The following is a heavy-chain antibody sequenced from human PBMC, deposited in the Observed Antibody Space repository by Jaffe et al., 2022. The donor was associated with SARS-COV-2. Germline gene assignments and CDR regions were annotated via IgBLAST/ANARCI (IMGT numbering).Heavy chain of an antibody. CDR2: ISYDGSNK. Sequence: QVQLVESGGGVVQPGRSLRLSCAASGFTFSSYGMHWVRQAPGKGLEWVAVISYDGSNKYYADSVKGRFTISRDNSKNTLYLQMNSLRAEDTAVYYCAKDGRVGAIGSWFDPWGQGTLVTVSS. J-gene: IGHJ5*02. V-gene: IGHV3-30*18. CDR1: GFTFSSYG. CDR3: AKDGRVGAIGSWFDP. D-gene: IGHD1-26*01.